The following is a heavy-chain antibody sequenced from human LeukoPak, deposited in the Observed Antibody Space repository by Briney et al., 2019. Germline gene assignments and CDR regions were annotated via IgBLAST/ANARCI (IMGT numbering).Heavy chain of an antibody. Sequence: GGSLRLSCAASGFTFSSYGMSWVRQAPGKGLEWVSAISGSGRSTYYADSVKGRFTISRDNSKNTLYLQMNSLRAEDTAVYYCAKDSPINFGGSYRHPYYFDYWGQGTLVTVSS. D-gene: IGHD3-16*02. V-gene: IGHV3-23*01. CDR1: GFTFSSYG. J-gene: IGHJ4*02. CDR2: ISGSGRST. CDR3: AKDSPINFGGSYRHPYYFDY.